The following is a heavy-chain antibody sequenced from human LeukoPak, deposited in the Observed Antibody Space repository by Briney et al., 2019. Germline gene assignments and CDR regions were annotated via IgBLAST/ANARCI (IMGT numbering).Heavy chain of an antibody. Sequence: GGSLRLSCAASEFTFTSYELNWVRQAPGKGQERVSYISSSGNTISYADSVKGRFTISRDNAKNSLYLQVISLRAEDTAVYYCARGPSIAARYDAFDIWGQGTMVTVSS. J-gene: IGHJ3*02. CDR1: EFTFTSYE. D-gene: IGHD6-6*01. CDR2: ISSSGNTI. CDR3: ARGPSIAARYDAFDI. V-gene: IGHV3-48*03.